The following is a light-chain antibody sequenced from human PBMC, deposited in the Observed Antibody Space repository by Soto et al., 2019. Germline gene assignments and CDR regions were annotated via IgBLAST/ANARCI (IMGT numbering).Light chain of an antibody. CDR2: EVN. V-gene: IGLV2-8*01. J-gene: IGLJ2*01. Sequence: QSALTQPPSASGSPGQSVTISCTGTSSDVGGYNSVSWYQHHPGKAPKLMISEVNKRPSGVPDRFSGSKSGNTASLTVSGLQAEDEADYYCSSYAGSSTLIFGGGTKLTVL. CDR1: SSDVGGYNS. CDR3: SSYAGSSTLI.